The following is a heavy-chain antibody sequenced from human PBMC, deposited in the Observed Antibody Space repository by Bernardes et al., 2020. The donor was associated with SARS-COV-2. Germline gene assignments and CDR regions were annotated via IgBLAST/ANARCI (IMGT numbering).Heavy chain of an antibody. V-gene: IGHV4-61*03. CDR3: ARDLFGSCGGSVCRPHWYFDL. Sequence: SETLSLTCIVSGGSINSGNNYWTWIRQPPGKGLEWIGNIFGSGSTKYNPSLQNRVTISADTSKNHVSLKLRSVTAADTAMYFCARDLFGSCGGSVCRPHWYFDLWGRGALVAVSS. D-gene: IGHD3-3*01. J-gene: IGHJ2*01. CDR1: GGSINSGNNY. CDR2: IFGSGST.